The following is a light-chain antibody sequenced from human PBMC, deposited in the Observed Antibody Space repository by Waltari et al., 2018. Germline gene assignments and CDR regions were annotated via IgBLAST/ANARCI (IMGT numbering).Light chain of an antibody. V-gene: IGKV1-5*03. CDR3: QHYNSFSALFT. Sequence: DIQMTQSPSTVSESVGDRVTITRRASQSISRWLAWYQQKPGKPPKLLIHKASSLQSGVPSRFSGSGSGTEFTLNITSLQPDDFATYYCQHYNSFSALFTFGPGTQVDIK. CDR1: QSISRW. J-gene: IGKJ3*01. CDR2: KAS.